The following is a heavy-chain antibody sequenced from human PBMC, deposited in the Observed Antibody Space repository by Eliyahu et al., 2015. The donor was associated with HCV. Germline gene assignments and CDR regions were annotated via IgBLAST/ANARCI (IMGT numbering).Heavy chain of an antibody. V-gene: IGHV4-39*01. CDR3: ARLGGAVAVQYWNFGL. J-gene: IGHJ2*01. Sequence: QQQLQESGPGVVKPSETLSLTCTLSGDPITSTRYWWAWIRQPPGKGLEWIGSXFYDGATNYXSALQSRVTISIXTPKNQFSLRVSSLTAADTALYYCARLGGAVAVQYWNFGLWGRGALVSVSS. CDR2: XFYDGAT. D-gene: IGHD6-19*01. CDR1: GDPITSTRYW.